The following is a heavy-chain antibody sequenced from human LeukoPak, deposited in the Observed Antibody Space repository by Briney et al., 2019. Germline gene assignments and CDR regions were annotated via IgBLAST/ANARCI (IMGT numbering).Heavy chain of an antibody. CDR2: INSDGSST. D-gene: IGHD1-26*01. V-gene: IGHV3-74*01. Sequence: PGGSLRLSCAASGFTFSSYWMHWVRQARGKGLVWVSRINSDGSSTSYADSVKGRFTISRDNAKNTLYLQMNSLRAEDTAVYYCARVGGSFHWFDPWGQGALVTVSS. CDR3: ARVGGSFHWFDP. CDR1: GFTFSSYW. J-gene: IGHJ5*02.